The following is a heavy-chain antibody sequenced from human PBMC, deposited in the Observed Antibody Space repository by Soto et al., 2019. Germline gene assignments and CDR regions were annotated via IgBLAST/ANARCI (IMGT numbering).Heavy chain of an antibody. CDR2: IYYSGST. CDR3: ARTYNTYYYDSSGYVAFDI. D-gene: IGHD3-22*01. J-gene: IGHJ3*02. Sequence: QVQLQESGPGLVKPSQTLSLTCTVSGGSISSGDYYWSWIRQPPGKGLEWIGYIYYSGSTYYNPSLKSRVTISVDTSKNQFSLKLSSVTAADTAVYYCARTYNTYYYDSSGYVAFDIWGQGTMVTVSS. V-gene: IGHV4-30-4*01. CDR1: GGSISSGDYY.